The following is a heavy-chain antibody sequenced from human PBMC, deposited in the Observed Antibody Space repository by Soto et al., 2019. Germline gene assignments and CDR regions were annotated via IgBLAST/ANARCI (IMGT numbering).Heavy chain of an antibody. CDR1: GFTFSNYW. D-gene: IGHD3-10*01. V-gene: IGHV3-7*05. J-gene: IGHJ4*02. Sequence: EVQLVESGGGLVQPGGSLRLSCAASGFTFSNYWMSWVRQAPGKGLEWVAKIKQDGSERNYVDSVKGRFTISRDNAKNSLYVQLNSLRAEDTAVYYCARAGSENDSWCQGTVVTVSS. CDR2: IKQDGSER. CDR3: ARAGSENDS.